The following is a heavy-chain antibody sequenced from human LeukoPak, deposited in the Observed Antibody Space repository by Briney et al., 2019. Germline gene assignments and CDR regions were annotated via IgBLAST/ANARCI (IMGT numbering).Heavy chain of an antibody. CDR2: INHSGST. J-gene: IGHJ4*02. CDR3: AKPHGPYSSSWFDY. V-gene: IGHV4-34*01. D-gene: IGHD6-13*01. Sequence: PSETLSLTCAVYGGSFSGYYWSWIRQPPGKGLEWIGEINHSGSTNYNPSLKSRVTISVDTSKNQFSLKLSSVTAADTAVYYCAKPHGPYSSSWFDYWGQGTLVTVSS. CDR1: GGSFSGYY.